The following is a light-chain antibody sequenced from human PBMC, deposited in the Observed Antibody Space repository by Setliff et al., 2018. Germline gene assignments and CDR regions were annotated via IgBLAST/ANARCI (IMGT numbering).Light chain of an antibody. Sequence: QSALAQPRSVSGSPGQSVTISCTGTSSDVGGYNYVSWYQQHPGKAPKLMISDVGKRPSGVPDRFSGSKSGTTASLTISGLQAEDEADYYCCSYAGRYTPYVFGSGTKVTVL. CDR2: DVG. V-gene: IGLV2-11*01. J-gene: IGLJ1*01. CDR3: CSYAGRYTPYV. CDR1: SSDVGGYNY.